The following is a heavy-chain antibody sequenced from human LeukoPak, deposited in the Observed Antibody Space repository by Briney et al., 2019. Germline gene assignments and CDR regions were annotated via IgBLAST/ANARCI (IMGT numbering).Heavy chain of an antibody. CDR3: ARAAYDSGSYIVNHDD. CDR2: IYRDDTT. CDR1: GFTVSTNY. Sequence: GGSLRLSCAASGFTVSTNYMSWVRQAPGKGLEWVSVIYRDDTTYYADSVKGRFTISRDNSKNTLYLQMSSVRAEDTAVYYCARAAYDSGSYIVNHDDWGQGTLVTVSS. V-gene: IGHV3-53*01. J-gene: IGHJ4*02. D-gene: IGHD3-22*01.